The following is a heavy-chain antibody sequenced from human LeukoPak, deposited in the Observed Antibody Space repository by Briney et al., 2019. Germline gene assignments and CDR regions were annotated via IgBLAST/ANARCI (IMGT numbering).Heavy chain of an antibody. V-gene: IGHV3-NL1*01. J-gene: IGHJ3*02. CDR2: ISKSGDSS. D-gene: IGHD7-27*01. CDR1: GFAFQFFE. Sequence: GALRLSCAASGFAFQFFEMHWVRQAPGRGLEWVSGISKSGDSSNYADTVKGRLTISRDNSKNTLYLQMNSLRAEDTAVYYCAKAGVPDAFDIWGQGTMVTVSS. CDR3: AKAGVPDAFDI.